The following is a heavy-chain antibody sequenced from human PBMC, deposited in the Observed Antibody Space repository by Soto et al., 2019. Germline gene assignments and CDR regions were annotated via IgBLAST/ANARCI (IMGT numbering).Heavy chain of an antibody. D-gene: IGHD6-13*01. CDR2: IYSGGST. CDR1: GFTVSSNY. J-gene: IGHJ5*02. CDR3: ARGMAAAGNWFDP. V-gene: IGHV3-53*01. Sequence: GSLRLSCAASGFTVSSNYMSSVRQAPGKGLEWVSVIYSGGSTYYADSVKGRFTISRDNSKNTLYLQMNSLRAEDTAVYYCARGMAAAGNWFDPWGQGTLVTVSS.